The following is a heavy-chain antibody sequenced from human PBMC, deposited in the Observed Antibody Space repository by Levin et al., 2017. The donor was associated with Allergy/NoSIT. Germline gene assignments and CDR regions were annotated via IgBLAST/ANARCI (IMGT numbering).Heavy chain of an antibody. D-gene: IGHD2-2*02. Sequence: ASVKVSCKASGYTFTGYYMHWVRQAPGQGLEWMGWINPNSGGTNYAQKFQGRVTMTRDTSISTAYMELSRLRSDDTAVYYCAREPIVVVPAAIHRPYDAFDIWGQGTMVTVSS. CDR1: GYTFTGYY. J-gene: IGHJ3*02. V-gene: IGHV1-2*02. CDR2: INPNSGGT. CDR3: AREPIVVVPAAIHRPYDAFDI.